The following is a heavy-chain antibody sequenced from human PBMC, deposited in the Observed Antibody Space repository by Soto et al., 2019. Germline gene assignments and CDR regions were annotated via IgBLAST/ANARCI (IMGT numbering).Heavy chain of an antibody. CDR1: EFTFSSYA. V-gene: IGHV3-30-3*01. CDR2: ISYDGSNK. D-gene: IGHD6-13*01. J-gene: IGHJ4*02. CDR3: ARDGAAAVGYFDY. Sequence: QVQLVESGGGVVQPGRSLRLSCAASEFTFSSYAMHWVRQAPGKGLEWVAVISYDGSNKYYADSVKGRFTISRDNSKNTLYLQMNSLRAEDTAVHYCARDGAAAVGYFDYWGQGTLVTVSS.